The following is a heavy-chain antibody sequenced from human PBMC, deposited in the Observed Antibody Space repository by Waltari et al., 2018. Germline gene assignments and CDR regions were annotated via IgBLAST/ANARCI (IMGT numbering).Heavy chain of an antibody. CDR3: AREHVYWYFDL. CDR1: GGSISSGSYY. CDR2: IYTSGST. V-gene: IGHV4-61*09. Sequence: QVQLQESGPGLVKPSQTLSLTCTVSGGSISSGSYYWSWIRQPAGKGLEWIGYIYTSGSTNYNPSLKSRVTISVDTSKNQFSLKLSSVTAADTAVYYCAREHVYWYFDLWGRGTLVTVSS. J-gene: IGHJ2*01.